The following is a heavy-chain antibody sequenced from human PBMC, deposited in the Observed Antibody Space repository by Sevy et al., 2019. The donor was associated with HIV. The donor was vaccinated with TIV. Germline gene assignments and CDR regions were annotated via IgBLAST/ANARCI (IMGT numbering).Heavy chain of an antibody. D-gene: IGHD3-10*01. CDR1: GFTFSSYA. CDR3: ARDASGGSGSYLDY. V-gene: IGHV3-30-3*01. J-gene: IGHJ4*02. CDR2: ISYDGSNK. Sequence: GGSLRLSCAASGFTFSSYAMHWVRQAPGKGLEWVAVISYDGSNKYYAHSVKGRFTISRDNSKNTLYLQMNSLRAEDTAVYYCARDASGGSGSYLDYWGQGTLVTVSS.